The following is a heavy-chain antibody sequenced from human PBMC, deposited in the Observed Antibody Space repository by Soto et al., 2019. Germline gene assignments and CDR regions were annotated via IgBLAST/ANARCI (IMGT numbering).Heavy chain of an antibody. D-gene: IGHD6-6*01. Sequence: EVQLAESGGGWAQPGGSLRLSCAASGFTLSGYARDWVRQAPGKGLEYVSGISSNGVGTYYANSVQGRFTISRDNSKNTVYLQMGSLRPEDMAVYYCARRARPDFYYMDVWGKGTTVTVSS. CDR1: GFTLSGYA. CDR2: ISSNGVGT. CDR3: ARRARPDFYYMDV. V-gene: IGHV3-64*01. J-gene: IGHJ6*03.